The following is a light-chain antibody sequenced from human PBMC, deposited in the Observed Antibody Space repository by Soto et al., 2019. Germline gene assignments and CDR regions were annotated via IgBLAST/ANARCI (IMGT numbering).Light chain of an antibody. V-gene: IGKV3-11*01. CDR2: EAS. CDR3: QQRSNWPLT. J-gene: IGKJ4*01. CDR1: QSVSSD. Sequence: EIVLTQSPATLSLSPGERGTLSCMASQSVSSDLAWYQQKPGQAPRLLIYEASIRATGIPARFSGSGSGTDFTLTISSLEPEDFAVYYCQQRSNWPLTFGGGTKVEIK.